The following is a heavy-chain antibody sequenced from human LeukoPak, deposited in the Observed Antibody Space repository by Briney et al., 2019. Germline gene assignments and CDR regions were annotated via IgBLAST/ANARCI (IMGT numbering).Heavy chain of an antibody. Sequence: PSETLSLTCTGSGVSISSGSYYWSWIRQPAGKGLEWIGRIYTSGSTNYNPSLKSRVTISVDTSKNQFSLKLSSVTAADTAVYYCARDRLPGDWFDPWGQGTLVTVSS. CDR1: GVSISSGSYY. V-gene: IGHV4-61*02. J-gene: IGHJ5*02. CDR2: IYTSGST. D-gene: IGHD6-25*01. CDR3: ARDRLPGDWFDP.